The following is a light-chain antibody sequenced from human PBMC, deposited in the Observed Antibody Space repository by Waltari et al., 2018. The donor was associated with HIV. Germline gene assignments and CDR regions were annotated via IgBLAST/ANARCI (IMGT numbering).Light chain of an antibody. CDR1: QSVSSY. J-gene: IGKJ4*01. V-gene: IGKV3-11*01. CDR2: DAS. Sequence: EIVLTQSPATLSLSPGERATLSCRASQSVSSYLAWYQQEPGQAPRLLIYDASNRATGSPARFSGSGSGTDFTLTISSLEPEDFAVYYCQQRSNWPPLTFGGGTKVEIK. CDR3: QQRSNWPPLT.